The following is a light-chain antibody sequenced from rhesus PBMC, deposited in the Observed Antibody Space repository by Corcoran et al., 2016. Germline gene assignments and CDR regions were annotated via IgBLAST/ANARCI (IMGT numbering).Light chain of an antibody. CDR3: RRHDSYPNG. Sequence: DIQMTQSPSSLSASVGDTVTITCRASQGIRNFLAWYQQKPGKAPKPLVYPAYNLDSGVPSRFSGSGSGTDFTLTIRSLQPEDFAIYYCRRHDSYPNGFGQGTKVGIK. CDR1: QGIRNF. V-gene: IGKV1S14*01. J-gene: IGKJ2*01. CDR2: PAY.